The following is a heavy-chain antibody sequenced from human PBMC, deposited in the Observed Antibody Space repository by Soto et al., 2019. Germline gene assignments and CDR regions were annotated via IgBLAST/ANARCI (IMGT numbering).Heavy chain of an antibody. CDR3: ARVRVRRWLQLSAFDI. CDR2: INHSGST. D-gene: IGHD5-12*01. CDR1: GGSFSGSY. Sequence: SETLSLTCAVYGGSFSGSYCSWIRQPPGKGLEWIGEINHSGSTNYNPSLKSRVTISVDTSKNQFSLKLSSVTAADTAVYYCARVRVRRWLQLSAFDIWGQGTMVTVS. J-gene: IGHJ3*02. V-gene: IGHV4-34*01.